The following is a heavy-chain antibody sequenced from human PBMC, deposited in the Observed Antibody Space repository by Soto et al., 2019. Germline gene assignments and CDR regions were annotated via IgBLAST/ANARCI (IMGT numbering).Heavy chain of an antibody. V-gene: IGHV4-34*02. J-gene: IGHJ6*02. CDR3: ARGEITLLGAMDV. CDR2: INHSGSS. Sequence: QVQLQQSGAGLLKPSETLSLNCTVSGGSFRGYYWGWVRQPPGKGLEWIGEINHSGSSNYHPSLKSRVTISVATSKNQFSLTVNSVTPADTAVYYCARGEITLLGAMDVWGQGTTVTVSS. CDR1: GGSFRGYY. D-gene: IGHD3-10*01.